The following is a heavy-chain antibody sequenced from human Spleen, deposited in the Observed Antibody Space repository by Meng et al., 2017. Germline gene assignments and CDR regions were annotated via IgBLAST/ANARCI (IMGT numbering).Heavy chain of an antibody. Sequence: QVQLVQSGAEVKKPGASVTVSCKASGYTFTDYVMHWVRQAPGQRLEWMAWLGAHDGDTSHAPKFQGRVTVSADRPTATAYMELRSLRSDDTAVYYCARGTPGRSYSDYWGQGTLVTVSS. J-gene: IGHJ4*02. CDR3: ARGTPGRSYSDY. D-gene: IGHD3-10*01. V-gene: IGHV1-3*01. CDR2: LGAHDGDT. CDR1: GYTFTDYV.